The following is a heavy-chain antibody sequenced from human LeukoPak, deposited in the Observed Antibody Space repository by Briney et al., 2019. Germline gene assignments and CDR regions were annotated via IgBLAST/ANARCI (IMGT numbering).Heavy chain of an antibody. Sequence: GGSLRLSCAASGFTFSSYSMNWVRQAPGKGLEWVSSISGSSSYIYYADSVKGRFTISRDNAKNSLYLQMNSLRAEDTAVYYCARNYGSGSYYPLDYWGQGTLVTVSS. V-gene: IGHV3-21*01. CDR2: ISGSSSYI. D-gene: IGHD3-10*01. CDR3: ARNYGSGSYYPLDY. J-gene: IGHJ4*02. CDR1: GFTFSSYS.